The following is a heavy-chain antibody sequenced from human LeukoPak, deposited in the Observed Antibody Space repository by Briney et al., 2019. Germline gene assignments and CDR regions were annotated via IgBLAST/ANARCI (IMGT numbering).Heavy chain of an antibody. V-gene: IGHV4-61*02. CDR2: IYTSGST. CDR3: ARGQLIGAFGRYYFDY. CDR1: GGSISSGSYH. Sequence: SETLSLTCTVSGGSISSGSYHWSWIRQPAGKGLEWIGRIYTSGSTNYNPSLQSRVTMSVDTSKNQFSLKLSSVTAADTAVYYCARGQLIGAFGRYYFDYWGQGTLVTVSS. J-gene: IGHJ4*02. D-gene: IGHD6-13*01.